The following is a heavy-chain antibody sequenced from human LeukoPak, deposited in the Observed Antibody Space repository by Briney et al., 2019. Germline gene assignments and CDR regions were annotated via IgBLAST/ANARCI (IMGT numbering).Heavy chain of an antibody. D-gene: IGHD3-10*01. V-gene: IGHV4-61*02. CDR1: GGSISSGSYY. CDR3: ARSMVRGPTLPDY. J-gene: IGHJ4*02. Sequence: SQTLSLTCTVSGGSISSGSYYWSWIRQPAGKGLEWIGRIYTSGSTNYNPSLKSRVTISVDTSKNQFSLKLSSVTAADTAVYYCARSMVRGPTLPDYWGQGTLVTVSS. CDR2: IYTSGST.